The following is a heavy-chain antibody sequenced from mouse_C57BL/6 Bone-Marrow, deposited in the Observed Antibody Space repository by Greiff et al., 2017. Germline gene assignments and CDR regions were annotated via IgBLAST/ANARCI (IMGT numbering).Heavy chain of an antibody. CDR2: IYPGGGYT. J-gene: IGHJ4*01. CDR1: GYTFTNYW. D-gene: IGHD1-1*01. Sequence: VQLQQSGAELVRPGTSVKMSCKASGYTFTNYWIGWAKQRPGHGLEWIGDIYPGGGYTNYNEKFKGNSTLTADKASSTAYMQFSSLTSEDSAIYYCAILVSYGYAMDYWGQGTSVTVSS. V-gene: IGHV1-63*01. CDR3: AILVSYGYAMDY.